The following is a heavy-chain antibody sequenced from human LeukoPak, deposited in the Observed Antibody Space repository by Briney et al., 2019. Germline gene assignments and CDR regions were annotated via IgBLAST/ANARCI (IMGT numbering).Heavy chain of an antibody. Sequence: PGGSLRLSCAASGFTFSSYSMNWVRQAPGKGLEWVSYISSSSSIIYYADSVKGRFTISRDNAKNSLYLQMNSLRAEDTAVYYCAREGDIVVVPAAPPDYWGQGTLVTVSS. CDR3: AREGDIVVVPAAPPDY. V-gene: IGHV3-48*01. J-gene: IGHJ4*02. CDR1: GFTFSSYS. D-gene: IGHD2-2*01. CDR2: ISSSSSII.